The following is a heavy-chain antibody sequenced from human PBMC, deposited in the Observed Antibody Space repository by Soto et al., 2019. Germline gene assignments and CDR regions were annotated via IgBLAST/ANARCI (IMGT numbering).Heavy chain of an antibody. V-gene: IGHV3-23*01. CDR3: AKNPGYYYDSTGYHFDY. CDR1: GFIFSNYG. J-gene: IGHJ4*02. Sequence: GGSLRLSCAASGFIFSNYGISWVRQAPGKGLEWVSGISGSGGVTFYADSVKGRFTISRDNSKNTLYLQMNSLRAEDTAVYYCAKNPGYYYDSTGYHFDYWGQGTLVTVSS. CDR2: ISGSGGVT. D-gene: IGHD3-22*01.